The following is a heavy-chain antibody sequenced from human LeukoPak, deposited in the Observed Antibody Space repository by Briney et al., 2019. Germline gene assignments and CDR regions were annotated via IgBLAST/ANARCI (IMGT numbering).Heavy chain of an antibody. CDR2: ISSVSSHI. CDR3: ARDGAAAGTFPY. Sequence: GGSLRLSCAASGFTFSSYSMSWVRQAPGKGLEWVALISSVSSHIYYADSVKGRFTISRDNAKNSLYLQMNSLRAEDTAVYYCARDGAAAGTFPYWGQGTLVTVSS. CDR1: GFTFSSYS. D-gene: IGHD6-13*01. V-gene: IGHV3-21*01. J-gene: IGHJ4*02.